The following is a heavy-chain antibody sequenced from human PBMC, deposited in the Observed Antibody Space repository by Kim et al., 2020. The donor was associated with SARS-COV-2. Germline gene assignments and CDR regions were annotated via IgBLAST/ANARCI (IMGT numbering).Heavy chain of an antibody. CDR3: AREGSLGASLDY. D-gene: IGHD3-10*01. J-gene: IGHJ4*02. CDR2: INPRDGAT. Sequence: ASVKVSCKASGYTFTNYNIHWVRQAPGQGLDYMGLINPRDGATIYAQTFRGRVTVTRDTSTLTVYMETTSLTSEDTAVYYCAREGSLGASLDYWGQGTLV. V-gene: IGHV1-46*01. CDR1: GYTFTNYN.